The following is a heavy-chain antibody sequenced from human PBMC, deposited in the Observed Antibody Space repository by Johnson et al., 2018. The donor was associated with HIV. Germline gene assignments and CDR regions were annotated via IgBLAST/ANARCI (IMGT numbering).Heavy chain of an antibody. D-gene: IGHD3-16*01. CDR1: GFTFSSYW. CDR2: IKQDGSEK. J-gene: IGHJ3*02. CDR3: ARVPEGDGDAFDI. V-gene: IGHV3-7*01. Sequence: VQLVESGGGLVQPGGSLRLSCAASGFTFSSYWMSWVRQASGKGLEWVANIKQDGSEKYYVDSVKGRFTISGDNAKNSLYLQMNSLRAEDTAVYYCARVPEGDGDAFDIWGQGTMVTVSA.